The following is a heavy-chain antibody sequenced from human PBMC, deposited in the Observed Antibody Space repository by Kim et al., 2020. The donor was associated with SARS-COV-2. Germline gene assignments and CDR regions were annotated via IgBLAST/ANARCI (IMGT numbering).Heavy chain of an antibody. D-gene: IGHD5-12*01. V-gene: IGHV4-34*01. CDR2: INHSGST. CDR1: GGSFSGYY. CDR3: ARGSGWLRSSRSHLFDY. J-gene: IGHJ4*02. Sequence: SETLSLTCAVYGGSFSGYYWSWIRQPPGKGLEWIGEINHSGSTNYNPSLKSRVTISVDTSKNQFSLKLSSVTAADTAVYYCARGSGWLRSSRSHLFDYWGQGTLVTVSS.